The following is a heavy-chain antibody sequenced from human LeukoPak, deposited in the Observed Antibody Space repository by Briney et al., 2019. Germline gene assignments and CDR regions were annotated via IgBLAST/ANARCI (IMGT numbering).Heavy chain of an antibody. CDR3: ARKRSSSGWYYFAY. CDR1: GRFVSIHY. D-gene: IGHD6-19*01. Sequence: KTAQTLSLAWTVAGRFVSIHYGGWIRQPPGEWLECMGYIDESGSTNYNPPLRGRVPIPVEISKNHFSLKLSALAAGTRPVYFFARKRSSSGWYYFAYWGQGTLVTVSS. V-gene: IGHV4-59*02. CDR2: IDESGST. J-gene: IGHJ4*02.